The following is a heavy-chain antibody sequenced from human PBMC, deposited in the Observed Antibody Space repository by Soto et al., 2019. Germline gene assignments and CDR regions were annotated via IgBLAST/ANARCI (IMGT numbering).Heavy chain of an antibody. CDR3: VKDYRSYSGSYGGRYFDL. V-gene: IGHV3-23*01. CDR2: ISANGGAT. D-gene: IGHD1-26*01. Sequence: EMQLLESGGGLVQPGGSLRLSCAASGFTFTSYAMNWVRQGPGKGLEWVSGISANGGATYYADSVKGRFNISKDNSKDTLFLQMNILRGEDTALYFCVKDYRSYSGSYGGRYFDLWGRGTLVTVSA. CDR1: GFTFTSYA. J-gene: IGHJ2*01.